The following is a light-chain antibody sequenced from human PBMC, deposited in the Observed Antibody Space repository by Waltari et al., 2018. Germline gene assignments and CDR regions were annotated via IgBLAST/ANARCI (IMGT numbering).Light chain of an antibody. CDR1: SSNVGHYNY. CDR2: EVT. J-gene: IGLJ2*01. Sequence: QSALTQLTSVSGSLGQSITISCTGTSSNVGHYNYVSWYQHHPDNAPKLIIYEVTNRPSGVSTRFSGSKSGNTASLTISGLQAEDEAFYYCSSYTISSAIFIFGGGTKVTV. CDR3: SSYTISSAIFI. V-gene: IGLV2-14*01.